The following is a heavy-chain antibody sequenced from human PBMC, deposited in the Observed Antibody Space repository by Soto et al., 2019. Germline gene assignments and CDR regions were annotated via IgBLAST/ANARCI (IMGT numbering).Heavy chain of an antibody. D-gene: IGHD3-22*01. CDR3: AKGGGYYDSSGYSFDY. CDR2: ISGSGGST. CDR1: GFTFSSYA. J-gene: IGHJ4*02. V-gene: IGHV3-23*01. Sequence: PGGSLRLSCAASGFTFSSYAMSWVRQAPGKGLEWVSAISGSGGSTYYADSVKGRFTISRDNSKNTLYLQMNSLRAEDTAVYYCAKGGGYYDSSGYSFDYWGQGTLVTVSS.